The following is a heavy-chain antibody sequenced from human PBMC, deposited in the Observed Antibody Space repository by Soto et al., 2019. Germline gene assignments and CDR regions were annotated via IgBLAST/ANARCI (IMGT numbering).Heavy chain of an antibody. V-gene: IGHV3-74*01. D-gene: IGHD5-18*01. CDR3: ARVDGYSYARYFDY. CDR2: INSDGSST. Sequence: GGSLRLSCAASGFTFSSYWMHWVRQAPGKGLVWVSRINSDGSSTSYADSVKGRFTISRDNAKNTLYLQMNSLRAEDTAVYYCARVDGYSYARYFDYWGQGTLVTVSS. CDR1: GFTFSSYW. J-gene: IGHJ4*02.